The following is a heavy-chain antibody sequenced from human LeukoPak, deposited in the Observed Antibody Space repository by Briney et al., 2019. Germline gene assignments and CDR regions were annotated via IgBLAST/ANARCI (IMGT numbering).Heavy chain of an antibody. Sequence: GASVKVSCKVSGYTLTELPMHWVRQAPGKGLEWMGGFDPEDGETIYAQKFQGRVTMTEDTSTDTAYMELSSLRSEDTAVYYCATDPSVRGFTTGWFDPWGQGTLVTVSS. D-gene: IGHD1-14*01. V-gene: IGHV1-24*01. CDR1: GYTLTELP. J-gene: IGHJ5*02. CDR3: ATDPSVRGFTTGWFDP. CDR2: FDPEDGET.